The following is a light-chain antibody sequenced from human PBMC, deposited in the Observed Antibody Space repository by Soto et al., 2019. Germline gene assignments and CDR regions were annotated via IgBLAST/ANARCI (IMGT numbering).Light chain of an antibody. J-gene: IGKJ5*01. CDR3: QQRKNWQVT. CDR2: IAS. Sequence: EIVMTQSPAALSVSPGERVTLSCRASQSISFNLAWYQQKPGQAPRLLIYIASTRAAGIPARFSGSGSGTEFTLTISSLEPEDFAVYYCQQRKNWQVTFGQGTRLEIK. CDR1: QSISFN. V-gene: IGKV3-15*01.